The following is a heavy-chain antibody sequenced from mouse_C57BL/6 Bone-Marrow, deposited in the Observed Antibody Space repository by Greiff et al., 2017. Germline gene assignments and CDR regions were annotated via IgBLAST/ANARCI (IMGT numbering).Heavy chain of an antibody. Sequence: EVKLMESGGGLVKPGGSLKLSCAASGFTFSSYSMSWVRQTPEKRLEWVATISDGGSYTYYPDNVQGRFTISRDNAKNNPYLQMSHLKSEDTAMYYCAREDEGEWYFDVWGTGTTVTVSS. V-gene: IGHV5-4*01. CDR2: ISDGGSYT. CDR3: AREDEGEWYFDV. CDR1: GFTFSSYS. J-gene: IGHJ1*03.